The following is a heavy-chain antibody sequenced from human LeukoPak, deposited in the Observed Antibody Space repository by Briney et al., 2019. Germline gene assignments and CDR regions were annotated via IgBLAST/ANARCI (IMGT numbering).Heavy chain of an antibody. Sequence: PGGSLRLSCAASGFTVSSNYMSWVRQAPGKGLEWVSIIYSGGSTFYADSVKGRFTISRDNSKNTLYLQMNRLRVEDTAVYYCARVGLDRRGYSGYEAFDYWGQGTLVTVSS. CDR2: IYSGGST. J-gene: IGHJ4*02. D-gene: IGHD5-12*01. V-gene: IGHV3-53*01. CDR3: ARVGLDRRGYSGYEAFDY. CDR1: GFTVSSNY.